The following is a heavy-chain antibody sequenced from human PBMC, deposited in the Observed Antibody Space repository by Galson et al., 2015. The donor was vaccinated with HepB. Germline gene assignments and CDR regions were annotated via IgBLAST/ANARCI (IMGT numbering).Heavy chain of an antibody. V-gene: IGHV3-23*01. CDR3: AKLDYGDYYYYYYYMDV. CDR1: GFTFSSYA. J-gene: IGHJ6*03. D-gene: IGHD4-17*01. Sequence: SLRLSCAASGFTFSSYAMSWVRQAPGKGLEWVSAISGSGGSTYYADSVKGRFTISRDNSKNTLYLQMNSLRAEDTAVYYCAKLDYGDYYYYYYYMDVWGKGTTVTVSS. CDR2: ISGSGGST.